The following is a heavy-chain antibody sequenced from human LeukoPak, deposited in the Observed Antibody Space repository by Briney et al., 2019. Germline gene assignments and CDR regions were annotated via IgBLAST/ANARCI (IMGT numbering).Heavy chain of an antibody. Sequence: SETLSLTCTVSGGSISSDDYYWTWMRQPAGKGPEWIERVRTSGTTDFNPSLKSRVSISLDTSKNHFSLKLTSVTAADTAVYYCARGFTFGHGAMFDYWGQGTLVTVSP. CDR1: GGSISSDDYY. J-gene: IGHJ4*02. D-gene: IGHD4-17*01. CDR2: VRTSGTT. CDR3: ARGFTFGHGAMFDY. V-gene: IGHV4-61*02.